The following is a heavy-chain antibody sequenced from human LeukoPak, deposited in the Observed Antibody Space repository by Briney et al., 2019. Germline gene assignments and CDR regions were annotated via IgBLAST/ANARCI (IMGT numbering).Heavy chain of an antibody. CDR1: GDAINNYY. Sequence: SETLSLTCTVSGDAINNYYWSWIRQPPGKGLEWIGYISYMGSTTYNPSPKSRATISADKSKNQFSLILSSVTAADTAVYYCARSGGNSRFDYWGQGTLVTVSS. CDR3: ARSGGNSRFDY. V-gene: IGHV4-59*01. D-gene: IGHD4-23*01. J-gene: IGHJ4*02. CDR2: ISYMGST.